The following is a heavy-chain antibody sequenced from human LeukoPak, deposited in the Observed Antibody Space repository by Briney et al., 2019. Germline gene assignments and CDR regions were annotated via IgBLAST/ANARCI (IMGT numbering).Heavy chain of an antibody. CDR1: GYTFTSYD. Sequence: ASVKVSCKASGYTFTSYDINWVRQAPGQGLEWMGWISAYNGNTNYAQKLQGRVTMTTDTSTSTAYMELRSLRSDDTAVYYCARDAGLAATLGLDYWGQGTLVAVSS. V-gene: IGHV1-18*01. J-gene: IGHJ4*02. CDR2: ISAYNGNT. CDR3: ARDAGLAATLGLDY. D-gene: IGHD2-15*01.